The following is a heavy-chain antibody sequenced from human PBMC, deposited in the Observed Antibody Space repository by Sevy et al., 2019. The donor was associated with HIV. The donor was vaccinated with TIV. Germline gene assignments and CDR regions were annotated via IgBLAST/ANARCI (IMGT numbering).Heavy chain of an antibody. CDR2: IKSKTDGGTT. CDR3: TTSLFCCTSCFDAFDI. D-gene: IGHD2-2*01. CDR1: GFTFSNAW. V-gene: IGHV3-15*01. J-gene: IGHJ3*02. Sequence: GGSLRLSCAASGFTFSNAWMSWVRQAPGKGLEWVGRIKSKTDGGTTDYAAPVKGRFTISRDDSKNTLYLQMNSLKTEDTAVYYCTTSLFCCTSCFDAFDIWGQGTMVTVSS.